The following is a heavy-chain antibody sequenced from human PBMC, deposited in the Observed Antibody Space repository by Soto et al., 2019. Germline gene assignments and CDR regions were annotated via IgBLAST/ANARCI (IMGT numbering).Heavy chain of an antibody. V-gene: IGHV3-48*03. CDR3: ARDFYYGMDV. CDR1: GFTFSSYE. CDR2: ISSSGATI. J-gene: IGHJ6*02. Sequence: GGSLRLSCAASGFTFSSYEINWVRQAPGKGLEWVSHISSSGATIYYADSVKGRFTISRDNAENSVFLQMNSLRAEDTAVYYCARDFYYGMDVWGQGTTVTVSS.